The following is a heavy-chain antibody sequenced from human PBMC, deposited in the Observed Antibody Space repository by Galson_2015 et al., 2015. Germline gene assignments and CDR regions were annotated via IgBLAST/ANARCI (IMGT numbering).Heavy chain of an antibody. CDR2: IYSGGST. V-gene: IGHV3-53*01. D-gene: IGHD6-19*01. Sequence: SLRLSCAASGFTVSSNYMSWVRQAPGKGLEWVSVIYSGGSTYYADSVKGRFTISRDNSKNTLYLQMHSLRAEDTAVYYCARSLAVAVSDDYWGQGTLVTVSS. J-gene: IGHJ4*02. CDR3: ARSLAVAVSDDY. CDR1: GFTVSSNY.